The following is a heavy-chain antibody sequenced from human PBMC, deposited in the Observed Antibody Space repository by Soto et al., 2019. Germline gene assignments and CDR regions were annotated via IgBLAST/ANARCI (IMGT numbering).Heavy chain of an antibody. CDR3: AAREATIFFPGPLNDAFDI. D-gene: IGHD3-9*01. V-gene: IGHV4-59*01. J-gene: IGHJ3*02. Sequence: SETLSLTCTVSGGSISSYYWSWIRQPPGKGLEWIGYIYYSGSTNYNPSLKSRVTISVDTSKNQFSLKLSSVTAADTAVYYCAAREATIFFPGPLNDAFDIWGQGTMVTVSS. CDR1: GGSISSYY. CDR2: IYYSGST.